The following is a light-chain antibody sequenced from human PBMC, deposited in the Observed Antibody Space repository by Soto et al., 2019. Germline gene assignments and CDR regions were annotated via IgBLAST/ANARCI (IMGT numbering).Light chain of an antibody. CDR3: QQYNSTPWT. J-gene: IGKJ1*01. Sequence: DIQMTQSPSTLSASVGDRVTITCRASQSISSWLAWYQQKPGKAPKLLIYDASSLESGVPSRFSGSGSGTEFTLTISSLQPDDVATYYCQQYNSTPWTCGQGTKVEIK. CDR2: DAS. V-gene: IGKV1-5*01. CDR1: QSISSW.